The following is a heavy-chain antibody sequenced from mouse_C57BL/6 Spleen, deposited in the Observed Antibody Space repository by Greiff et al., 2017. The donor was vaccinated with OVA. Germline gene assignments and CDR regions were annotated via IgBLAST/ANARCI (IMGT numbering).Heavy chain of an antibody. CDR2: IYPGSGST. Sequence: QVQLQQPGAELVKPGASVKMSCKASGYTFTSYWITWVKQRPGQGLEWIGDIYPGSGSTNYNEKFKSKATLTVDTSSSTAYMQLSSLTSEDSAVYYCARFPGITTPLDYWGQGTTLTVSS. J-gene: IGHJ2*01. D-gene: IGHD1-1*01. CDR3: ARFPGITTPLDY. V-gene: IGHV1-55*01. CDR1: GYTFTSYW.